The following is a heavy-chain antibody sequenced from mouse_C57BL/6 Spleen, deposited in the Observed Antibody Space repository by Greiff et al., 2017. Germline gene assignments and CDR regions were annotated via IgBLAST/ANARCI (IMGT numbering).Heavy chain of an antibody. D-gene: IGHD2-2*01. CDR2: INPNYGTT. V-gene: IGHV1-39*01. CDR3: AIGDTMVTTYAMDY. CDR1: GYSFTDYN. Sequence: EVKLQESGPELVKPGASVKISCKASGYSFTDYNMNWVKQSNGKSLEWIGVINPNYGTTSYNQKFKGKATLTVDQSSSTAYMQLNSLTSEDSAVCYYAIGDTMVTTYAMDYWGQGTSVTVSS. J-gene: IGHJ4*01.